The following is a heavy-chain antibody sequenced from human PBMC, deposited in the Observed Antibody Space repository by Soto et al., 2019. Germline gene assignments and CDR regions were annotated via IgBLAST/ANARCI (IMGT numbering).Heavy chain of an antibody. J-gene: IGHJ4*02. CDR3: ARGDGTGLHSSGWSPRF. CDR1: GFTFSIST. V-gene: IGHV3-21*06. D-gene: IGHD6-13*01. CDR2: ISSGTTYS. Sequence: EVQLVESGGGLVKPGGSLTLSCVASGFTFSISTMNWVRQAPGKRLEWVSSISSGTTYSYYADSVKGRFSISRDNAKSSLYLQMNSLRVDDTAVYYCARGDGTGLHSSGWSPRFWGQGTLVNVSS.